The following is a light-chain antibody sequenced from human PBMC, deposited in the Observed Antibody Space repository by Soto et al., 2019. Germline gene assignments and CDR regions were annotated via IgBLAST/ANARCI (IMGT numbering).Light chain of an antibody. CDR2: GAS. CDR1: QSVSNN. J-gene: IGKJ1*01. Sequence: EIVMTQSPATLSVSPGERATLSCRASQSVSNNLAWYQKKPGQAPRLLIYGASTRATGIPARFSGSGSGTGSTLTIGGRRFKNLAFYYGKRIINGGSFGNGTRWISN. V-gene: IGKV3-15*01. CDR3: KRIINGGS.